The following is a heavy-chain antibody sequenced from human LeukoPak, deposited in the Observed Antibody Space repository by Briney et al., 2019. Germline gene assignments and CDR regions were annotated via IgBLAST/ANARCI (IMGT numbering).Heavy chain of an antibody. CDR2: IIPIFGTA. Sequence: SVMVSCKASGGTFSSYAISWVRQAPGQGLEWMGGIIPIFGTANYAQKFQGRVTITADKSTSTAYMELSSLRSEDTAVYYCARELPDYYDILTGYSAFDYWGQGTLVTVSS. V-gene: IGHV1-69*06. J-gene: IGHJ4*02. CDR1: GGTFSSYA. CDR3: ARELPDYYDILTGYSAFDY. D-gene: IGHD3-9*01.